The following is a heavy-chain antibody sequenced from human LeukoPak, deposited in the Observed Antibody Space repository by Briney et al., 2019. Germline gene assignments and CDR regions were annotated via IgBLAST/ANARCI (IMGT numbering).Heavy chain of an antibody. D-gene: IGHD3-22*01. V-gene: IGHV4-4*02. CDR1: GGSISSSNW. J-gene: IGHJ4*02. CDR2: IYHSGST. CDR3: ARGYDSSGYSHDY. Sequence: SETLSLTCAVSGGSISSSNWWSWVRQPPGKGLEWIGEIYHSGSTNYNPSLKSRVTILVDKSKNQFSLKLSSVTAADTAVYYCARGYDSSGYSHDYWGQGTLVTVSS.